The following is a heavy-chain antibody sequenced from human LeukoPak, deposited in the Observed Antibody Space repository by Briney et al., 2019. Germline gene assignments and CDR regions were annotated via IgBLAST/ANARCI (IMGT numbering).Heavy chain of an antibody. CDR3: TKGRSNHY. D-gene: IGHD4-11*01. V-gene: IGHV3-7*01. J-gene: IGHJ4*02. Sequence: GGSLRLSCAASEFSFSDFWMGWVRQAPGKGLEWLANINQGGSETYSVDSVKGRLTISRDNAKKSLFLQMNSLRAEDTAVYYCTKGRSNHYWGQGTLVTVST. CDR2: INQGGSET. CDR1: EFSFSDFW.